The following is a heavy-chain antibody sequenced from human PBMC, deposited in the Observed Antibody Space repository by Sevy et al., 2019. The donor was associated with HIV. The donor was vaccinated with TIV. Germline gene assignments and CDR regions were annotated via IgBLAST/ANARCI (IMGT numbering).Heavy chain of an antibody. CDR1: GYTFTDYY. V-gene: IGHV1-2*06. Sequence: ASVKVSCKASGYTFTDYYMHWVRQAPGQGLEWMGRINPKSGGTNHAQKFQGRVTMTRDTSISTAYMELSRLRSDDTAVYYCARYCSSTSCYAPPFDYWGQGTLVTVSS. CDR3: ARYCSSTSCYAPPFDY. CDR2: INPKSGGT. J-gene: IGHJ4*02. D-gene: IGHD2-2*01.